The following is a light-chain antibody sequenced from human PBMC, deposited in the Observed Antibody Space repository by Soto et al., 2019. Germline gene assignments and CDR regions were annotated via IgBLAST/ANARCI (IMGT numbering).Light chain of an antibody. CDR2: YDS. CDR3: QVWDSSSDHVV. V-gene: IGLV3-21*04. Sequence: SYELTQPPSMSVAPGKTARITCGGSSIGSRSVHWYQQKPGQAPVLVIYYDSDRPSGIPERFSGSNSGNTATLTISRVEAGDEADYHCQVWDSSSDHVVFGGGTKLTVL. CDR1: SIGSRS. J-gene: IGLJ2*01.